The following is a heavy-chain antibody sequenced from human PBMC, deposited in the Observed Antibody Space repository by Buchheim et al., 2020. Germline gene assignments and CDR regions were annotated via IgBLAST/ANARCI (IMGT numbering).Heavy chain of an antibody. CDR3: ARRRDDFWSGFWYYFDS. D-gene: IGHD3-3*01. CDR1: GFTFTDYY. Sequence: QVQLVQSGAEVKKSGASVKVSCKASGFTFTDYYIHWVRQAPGQGLEWMGRINPNSGGTTYAQKFQGRVTMTRDTSITTAYMELSRLRSDDTAVYYCARRRDDFWSGFWYYFDSWGQGTL. V-gene: IGHV1-2*06. J-gene: IGHJ4*02. CDR2: INPNSGGT.